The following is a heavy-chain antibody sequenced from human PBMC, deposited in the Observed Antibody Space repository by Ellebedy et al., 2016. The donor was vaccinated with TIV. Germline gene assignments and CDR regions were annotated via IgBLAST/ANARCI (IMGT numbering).Heavy chain of an antibody. V-gene: IGHV4-34*01. J-gene: IGHJ4*02. CDR1: GGSFSGYY. CDR3: ARAGVALHDDSSEGLDY. CDR2: MYYSGST. Sequence: SETLSLXXAVYGGSFSGYYWSWIRQPPGKGLEWIASMYYSGSTYYNPSLKSRVTISVDTSKNQFSLKVTSVTAADTAVYYCARAGVALHDDSSEGLDYWGQGTLVTVSS. D-gene: IGHD3-22*01.